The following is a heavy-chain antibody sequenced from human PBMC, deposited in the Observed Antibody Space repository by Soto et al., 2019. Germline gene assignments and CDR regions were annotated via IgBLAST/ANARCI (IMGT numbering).Heavy chain of an antibody. CDR2: ITTSGDST. J-gene: IGHJ4*02. CDR3: TKNYYLAN. V-gene: IGHV3-23*01. CDR1: GGSISSSSYY. Sequence: ETLSLTCTVSGGSISSSSYYWGWIRQPPGKGLEWVSSITTSGDSTYYADSVKGRSTISRDNSKNTLSLQMNSLRAEDTAVYYCTKNYYLANWGQGTLVTVSS.